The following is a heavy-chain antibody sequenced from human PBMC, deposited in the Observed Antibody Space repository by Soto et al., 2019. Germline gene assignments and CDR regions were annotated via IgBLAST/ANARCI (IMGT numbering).Heavy chain of an antibody. V-gene: IGHV4-31*03. CDR3: ARDLRYFDWPPPRPPRDDAFDI. CDR2: IYDSGST. J-gene: IGHJ3*02. CDR1: GGSISSGGYY. Sequence: QVQLQESGPGLVMPSQTLSLTCTVSGGSISSGGYYWSWIRQHPGKGLEWIGYIYDSGSTYYNPSLKSRVTISVDTSKNQFSLKLSSVTAADTAVYYCARDLRYFDWPPPRPPRDDAFDIWGQGTMVTVSS. D-gene: IGHD3-9*01.